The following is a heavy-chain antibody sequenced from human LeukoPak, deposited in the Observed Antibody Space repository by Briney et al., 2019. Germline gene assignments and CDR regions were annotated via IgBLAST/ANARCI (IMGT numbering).Heavy chain of an antibody. CDR1: GYTFTGYY. V-gene: IGHV1-2*02. CDR2: INPNSGGT. CDR3: ARGRIAARPAGVFDY. Sequence: GASVKVSCKASGYTFTGYYMHWVRQAPGQGLEWMGWINPNSGGTNYAQKFQGRVTMTSDTSISTAYMELSRLRSDDTAVYYCARGRIAARPAGVFDYWGQGTLVTVSS. J-gene: IGHJ4*02. D-gene: IGHD6-6*01.